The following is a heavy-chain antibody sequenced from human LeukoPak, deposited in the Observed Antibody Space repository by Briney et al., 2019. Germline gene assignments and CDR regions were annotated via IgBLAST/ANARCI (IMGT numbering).Heavy chain of an antibody. CDR1: GFTFSSYG. J-gene: IGHJ5*02. CDR3: ARRNPWFDP. CDR2: ISGSGGAT. V-gene: IGHV3-23*01. Sequence: GGSLRLPCAASGFTFSSYGMSWVRQAPGKGLEWVSAISGSGGATYYADSVKGRFTISRDNSRNTLYLQMSSLRAEDTAVYYCARRNPWFDPWGQGTLVTVSS.